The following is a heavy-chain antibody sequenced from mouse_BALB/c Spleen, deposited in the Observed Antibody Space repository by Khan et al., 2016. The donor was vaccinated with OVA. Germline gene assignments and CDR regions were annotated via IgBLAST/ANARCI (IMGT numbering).Heavy chain of an antibody. CDR1: GFTFSRFG. V-gene: IGHV5-17*02. CDR3: ARDSNFDY. CDR2: ISSGCSTI. Sequence: EVHLVQSGGGLVQPGGSRKLSCAASGFTFSRFGMHWVRQAPEKGLEWVGYISSGCSTIYYDDRVKGRSPISRDNPKNTPFRQMTSLRSEDTATEYCARDSNFDYWGQGTTLTVSS. J-gene: IGHJ2*01.